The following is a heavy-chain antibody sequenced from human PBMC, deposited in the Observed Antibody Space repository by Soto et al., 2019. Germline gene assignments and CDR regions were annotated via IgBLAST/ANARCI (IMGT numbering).Heavy chain of an antibody. CDR1: GGSISSGGYY. J-gene: IGHJ4*02. CDR2: IYYSGST. Sequence: PSETLSLTCTVSGGSISSGGYYWSWIRQHPGKGLEWIGYIYYSGSTYYNPSLKSRVTISVDTSKNQFSLKLSSVTAADTAVYYCARSRITMFRGVISPFDYWGQRTLVTVSS. CDR3: ARSRITMFRGVISPFDY. V-gene: IGHV4-31*03. D-gene: IGHD3-10*01.